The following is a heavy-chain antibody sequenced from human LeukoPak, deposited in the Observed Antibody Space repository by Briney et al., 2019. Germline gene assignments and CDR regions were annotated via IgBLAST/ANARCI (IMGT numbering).Heavy chain of an antibody. V-gene: IGHV3-21*01. CDR1: GFTFSSYS. CDR2: ISSSSSYI. D-gene: IGHD6-6*01. Sequence: GGSLRLSCAASGFTFSSYSMNWVREAPGKGLEWGSSISSSSSYIYSADSVKSRFTISRDKAKNSLYLQMNSLRAEDTAVYYCAREGSSSRRFDYWGQGTLGTVSS. CDR3: AREGSSSRRFDY. J-gene: IGHJ4*02.